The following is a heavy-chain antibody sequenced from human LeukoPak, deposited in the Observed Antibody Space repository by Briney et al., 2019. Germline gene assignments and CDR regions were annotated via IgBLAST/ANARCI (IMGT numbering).Heavy chain of an antibody. D-gene: IGHD2-2*01. Sequence: SQTLSLTCTVSGDSISTGGYYWAWIRRHRERGLEWIGYIYYSGSTHYNPSLQSRVTISVDTSKNQFSLNLNSVTAADTAVNYCARVIVVVPIGVYHYYAMDVWGQGTTVTVSS. CDR1: GDSISTGGYY. V-gene: IGHV4-31*03. CDR3: ARVIVVVPIGVYHYYAMDV. J-gene: IGHJ6*02. CDR2: IYYSGST.